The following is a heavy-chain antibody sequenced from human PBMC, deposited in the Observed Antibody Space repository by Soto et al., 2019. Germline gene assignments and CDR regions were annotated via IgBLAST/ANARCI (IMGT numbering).Heavy chain of an antibody. Sequence: GESLKISCKGSGYSFTSYWIGWVRQMPGKGLEWMGIIYPGDSDTRYSPSFQGQVTISADKSISTAYLQWSSLKASDTAMYYCARHGRGYDFWSGYPFSGNYYYYMDVWGKGTTVTVSS. J-gene: IGHJ6*03. CDR2: IYPGDSDT. D-gene: IGHD3-3*01. V-gene: IGHV5-51*01. CDR1: GYSFTSYW. CDR3: ARHGRGYDFWSGYPFSGNYYYYMDV.